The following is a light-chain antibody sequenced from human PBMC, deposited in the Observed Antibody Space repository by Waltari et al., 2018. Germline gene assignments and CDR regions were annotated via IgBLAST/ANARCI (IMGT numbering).Light chain of an antibody. CDR3: QQRTNWPPYS. CDR1: QRMSMY. J-gene: IGKJ2*03. CDR2: AAT. V-gene: IGKV3-11*01. Sequence: EIVLTQSPATLSLSPGGRAVLPCRTSQRMSMYLAWYQQKPGQPPRLLIYAATHRASGIPTRFSGSGSGTDFTLTISRLEPEDSAIYYCQQRTNWPPYSFGQGTRLDIK.